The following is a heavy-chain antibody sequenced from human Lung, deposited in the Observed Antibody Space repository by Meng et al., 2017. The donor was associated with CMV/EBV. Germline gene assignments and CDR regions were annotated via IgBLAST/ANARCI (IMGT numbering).Heavy chain of an antibody. V-gene: IGHV4-39*07. CDR1: RGSISSSTHY. D-gene: IGHD3-16*01. CDR3: ARVWGGDNWLDP. Sequence: LSRGSISSSTHYWGWVRQAPGKGLEWIGSMLYGGSTFYNPSLKSRVSISIDVSKNQFSLSLSSVTAADTAVYYCARVWGGDNWLDPWGQGILVTVSS. CDR2: MLYGGST. J-gene: IGHJ5*02.